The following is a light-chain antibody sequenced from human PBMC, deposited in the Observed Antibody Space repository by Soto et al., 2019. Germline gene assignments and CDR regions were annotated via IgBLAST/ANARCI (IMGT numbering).Light chain of an antibody. CDR2: GAS. J-gene: IGKJ5*01. CDR3: QQYGTSEII. Sequence: ETVMTQSPATLSVSPGEGATLSCRASQTINNNLAWYQQKPGQAPRLLIYGASRRATGVPARFSGSGSGTEFTLTISRLEPEDFAVFFCQQYGTSEIIFGQGTRLEIK. V-gene: IGKV3-15*01. CDR1: QTINNN.